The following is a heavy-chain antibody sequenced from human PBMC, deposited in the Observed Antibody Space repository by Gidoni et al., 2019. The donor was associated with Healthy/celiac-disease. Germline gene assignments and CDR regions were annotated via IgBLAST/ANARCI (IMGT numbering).Heavy chain of an antibody. J-gene: IGHJ2*01. CDR2: TIPILGIA. CDR3: ARAPPSGYDILIGYDSQDWYFDL. V-gene: IGHV1-69*02. D-gene: IGHD3-9*01. CDR1: GAPFRSYP. Sequence: HVHLFQSGAVVKKPASSVQISCKASGAPFRSYPISWVLQAPGQVLVWMGRTIPILGIANYAQKFQGRARINAEKSTSTEYMELSSMRSEETAVYYCARAPPSGYDILIGYDSQDWYFDLWGRGTLVTVSS.